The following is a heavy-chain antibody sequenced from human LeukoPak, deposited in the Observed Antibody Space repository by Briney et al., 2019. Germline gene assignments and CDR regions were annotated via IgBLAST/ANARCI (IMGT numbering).Heavy chain of an antibody. V-gene: IGHV4-59*08. CDR2: IYYSGIT. J-gene: IGHJ4*02. D-gene: IGHD3-22*01. CDR3: AAGRMITEVNALDY. Sequence: SETLSLTCTVSGGSISSYYWSWIRHPPGKGLEWIGFIYYSGITTYNPSLKSRVTISVDTSRNQFSLKMNSMTAADTALYYCAAGRMITEVNALDYWGQGTLVTVSS. CDR1: GGSISSYY.